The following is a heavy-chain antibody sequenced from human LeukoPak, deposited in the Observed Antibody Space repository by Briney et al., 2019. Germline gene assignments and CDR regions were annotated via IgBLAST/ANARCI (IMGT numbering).Heavy chain of an antibody. Sequence: GGSLRLSCAASGFTFSSYAMHWVRQAPGKGLEWVSAISGSGGSTYYADSVKGRFTISRDNSKNTLYLQMNSLRAEDTAVYYCAKDGPLSIAAAGTGDFDYWGQGTLVTVSS. J-gene: IGHJ4*02. CDR2: ISGSGGST. CDR3: AKDGPLSIAAAGTGDFDY. CDR1: GFTFSSYA. V-gene: IGHV3-23*01. D-gene: IGHD6-13*01.